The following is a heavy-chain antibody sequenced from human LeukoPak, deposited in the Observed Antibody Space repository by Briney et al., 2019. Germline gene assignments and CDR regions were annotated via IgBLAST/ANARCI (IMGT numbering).Heavy chain of an antibody. CDR2: ISGSGGST. CDR1: GFTFSSYA. V-gene: IGHV3-23*01. J-gene: IGHJ4*02. CDR3: AKDRSDNSTWYLGDY. Sequence: GGSLRLSCAASGFTFSSYAMSWVRQAPGKGLEWVSAISGSGGSTYYADSVKGRFTISRDNSKNTLYLQMNSLRAEDTAVYYCAKDRSDNSTWYLGDYWGQGTLVAVSS. D-gene: IGHD6-13*01.